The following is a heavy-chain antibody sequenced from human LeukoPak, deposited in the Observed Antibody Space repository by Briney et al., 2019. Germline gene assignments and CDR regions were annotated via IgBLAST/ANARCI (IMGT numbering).Heavy chain of an antibody. CDR3: VRGLDS. J-gene: IGHJ5*01. Sequence: PGGSLRLSCAASGFTFSKYWMLWVRQAPGKGLESVSRINTDGTVTTYADSVRGRFTISRDNAKKTLYLQMNSLRDEDTAVYYCVRGLDSWGLGTLVTVSS. CDR1: GFTFSKYW. D-gene: IGHD3-16*01. V-gene: IGHV3-74*01. CDR2: INTDGTVT.